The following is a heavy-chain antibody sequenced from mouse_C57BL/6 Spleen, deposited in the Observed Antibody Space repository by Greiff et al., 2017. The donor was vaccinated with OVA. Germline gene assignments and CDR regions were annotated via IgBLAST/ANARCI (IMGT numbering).Heavy chain of an antibody. CDR1: GYSFPGYY. J-gene: IGHJ3*01. CDR3: AREFYDYDGRAWVAY. V-gene: IGHV1-42*01. CDR2: INPSTGGT. Sequence: VQLQQSGPELVKPGASVKISCKASGYSFPGYYMNWVKQSPEKSLEWIGEINPSTGGTTYNQKFKAKATLTVDKSSSTAYMQLKSLTSEDSAVYDCAREFYDYDGRAWVAYWGQGTLVTVSA. D-gene: IGHD2-4*01.